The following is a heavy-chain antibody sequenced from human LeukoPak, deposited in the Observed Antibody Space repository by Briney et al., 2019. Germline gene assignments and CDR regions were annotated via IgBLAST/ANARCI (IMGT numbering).Heavy chain of an antibody. J-gene: IGHJ4*02. CDR3: ARVLSYFGSGSYPAY. D-gene: IGHD3-10*01. V-gene: IGHV3-74*01. Sequence: PGGSLRLSCAASGFTFTSYWMHWVRQVPGKGLVWIAHVSPDGGRTDYADSVKGRFTVSRDNTNHILYLQMSRLTADDTAVYYCARVLSYFGSGSYPAYWGQGTLVTVSS. CDR2: VSPDGGRT. CDR1: GFTFTSYW.